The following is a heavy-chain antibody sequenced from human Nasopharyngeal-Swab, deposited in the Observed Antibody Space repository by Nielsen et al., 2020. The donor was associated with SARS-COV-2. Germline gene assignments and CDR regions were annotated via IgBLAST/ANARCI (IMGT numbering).Heavy chain of an antibody. CDR2: IYSGGAT. D-gene: IGHD2-21*01. CDR1: WFSVSSNY. V-gene: IGHV3-53*01. J-gene: IGHJ6*02. CDR3: ARGDSF. Sequence: GASLKISCVVPWFSVSSNYMSWVRQAPGKGLEWVAVIYSGGATYYADSVKGRFTISRDNSKNTLYLPMNSLRGEDTAVYYCARGDSFWGHGTTVTVSS.